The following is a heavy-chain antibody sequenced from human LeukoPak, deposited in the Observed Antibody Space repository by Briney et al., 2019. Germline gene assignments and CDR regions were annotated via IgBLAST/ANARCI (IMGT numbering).Heavy chain of an antibody. D-gene: IGHD3-16*01. CDR1: GFTFNNYG. Sequence: GGSLRLSCTASGFTFNNYGLSWVRQAPGKGLEWVSAISGSGGSTYYADSVKGRFTISRDNSKNTLYLQMNSLRADDTAVYYCGREVRGDYFDFWGQGTLVTVSS. J-gene: IGHJ4*02. CDR2: ISGSGGST. CDR3: GREVRGDYFDF. V-gene: IGHV3-23*01.